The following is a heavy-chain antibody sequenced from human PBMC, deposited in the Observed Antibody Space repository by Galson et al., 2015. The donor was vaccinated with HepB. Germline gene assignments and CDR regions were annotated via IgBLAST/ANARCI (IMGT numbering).Heavy chain of an antibody. CDR3: ARVRRNILTGYYQFDY. D-gene: IGHD3-9*01. V-gene: IGHV3-7*03. CDR1: GFTFSSYW. CDR2: IKQDGSEK. Sequence: SLRLSCAASGFTFSSYWMSWVRQAPGKGLEWVANIKQDGSEKYYVDSVKGRFTISRDNAKNSLYLQMNSLRAEDTAVYYCARVRRNILTGYYQFDYWGQGTLVTVSS. J-gene: IGHJ4*02.